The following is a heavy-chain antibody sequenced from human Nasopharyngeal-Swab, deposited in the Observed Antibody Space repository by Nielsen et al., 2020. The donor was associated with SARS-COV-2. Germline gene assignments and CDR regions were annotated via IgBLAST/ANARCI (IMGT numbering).Heavy chain of an antibody. Sequence: GGSLRLSCAASGFKFDDYAMHWVRQGPGQGLEWVSGISWNSGDTGYADSVKGQFTISRDDAKNSLYMQMNSLRPEDTALYYCVKDVKTVVGITTIFDSWGQGTLVTVSS. CDR1: GFKFDDYA. CDR3: VKDVKTVVGITTIFDS. J-gene: IGHJ4*02. CDR2: ISWNSGDT. D-gene: IGHD2-21*01. V-gene: IGHV3-9*01.